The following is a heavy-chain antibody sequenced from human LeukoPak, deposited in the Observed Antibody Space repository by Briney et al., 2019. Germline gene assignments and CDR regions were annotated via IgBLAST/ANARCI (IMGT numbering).Heavy chain of an antibody. CDR3: ARGRAGEQQLVDY. J-gene: IGHJ4*02. CDR1: GGTFSSYA. CDR2: IIPIFGTA. V-gene: IGHV1-69*05. D-gene: IGHD6-13*01. Sequence: SVKVSCKASGGTFSSYAISWVRQAPGQGLEWMGGIIPIFGTANYAQKFQGRVTITTDESTSTAYMELRSLRSDDTAVYYCARGRAGEQQLVDYWGQGTLVTVSS.